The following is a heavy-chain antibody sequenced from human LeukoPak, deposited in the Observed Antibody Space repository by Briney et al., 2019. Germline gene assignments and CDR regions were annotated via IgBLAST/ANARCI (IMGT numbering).Heavy chain of an antibody. Sequence: ASVKVSCKASGYTFTDYYMHWVRQAPGQGLEWMGWINPNSGDTNYAQKFQGRVTMTTDTSTSTAYMELRSLRSDDTAVYYCARGGTSGWRTPNDDYWGQGTLVTVSS. D-gene: IGHD6-19*01. CDR1: GYTFTDYY. CDR2: INPNSGDT. V-gene: IGHV1-2*02. CDR3: ARGGTSGWRTPNDDY. J-gene: IGHJ4*02.